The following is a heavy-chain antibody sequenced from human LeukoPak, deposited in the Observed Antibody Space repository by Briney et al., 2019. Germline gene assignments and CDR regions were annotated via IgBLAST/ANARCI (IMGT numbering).Heavy chain of an antibody. D-gene: IGHD4-17*01. J-gene: IGHJ4*02. CDR3: ARASYGKVFDY. Sequence: SETLSLTCTVSGGSISSYYWSWIRQPPGKGLEWIGYIYDSGSTNYNPSLKSRVTISVDTSKNQFSLKLSSVTAADTAVYYCARASYGKVFDYWGQGTLVTVSS. V-gene: IGHV4-59*01. CDR1: GGSISSYY. CDR2: IYDSGST.